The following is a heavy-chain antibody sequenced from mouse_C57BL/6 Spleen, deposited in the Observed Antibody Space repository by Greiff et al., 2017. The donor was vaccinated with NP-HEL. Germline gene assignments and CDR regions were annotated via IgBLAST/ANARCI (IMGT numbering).Heavy chain of an antibody. D-gene: IGHD1-1*01. J-gene: IGHJ1*03. CDR2: IHPSDSDT. CDR1: GYTFTSYW. V-gene: IGHV1-74*01. CDR3: AIRVYYYGSSYVGDWYFDV. Sequence: QVQLQQPGAELVKPGASVKVSCKASGYTFTSYWMHWVKQRPGQGLEWIGRIHPSDSDTNYNQKFKGKATLTGDKSSSTAYMQLSSLTSEDSAVYYCAIRVYYYGSSYVGDWYFDVWGTGTTVTVSS.